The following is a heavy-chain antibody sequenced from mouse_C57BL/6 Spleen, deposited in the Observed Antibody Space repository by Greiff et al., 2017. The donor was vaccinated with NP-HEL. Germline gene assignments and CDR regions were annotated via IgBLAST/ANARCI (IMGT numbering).Heavy chain of an antibody. J-gene: IGHJ2*01. CDR1: GFTITDYY. D-gene: IGHD1-1*01. Sequence: EVQLQQSGAELVRPGASVKLSCTASGFTITDYYMHWVKQRPEQGLEWIGRIDPVVGDTDYAPKFQGKATMTADTSSNTAYLQLSSLTSEDTAVYSCTRYYCGSSLYYCDYWGQGTTLTVSS. CDR2: IDPVVGDT. CDR3: TRYYCGSSLYYCDY. V-gene: IGHV14-1*01.